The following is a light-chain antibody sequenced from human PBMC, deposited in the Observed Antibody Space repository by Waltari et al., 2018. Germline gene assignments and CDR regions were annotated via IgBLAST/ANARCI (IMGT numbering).Light chain of an antibody. J-gene: IGKJ4*01. CDR2: WAS. V-gene: IGKV4-1*01. Sequence: DIVMTQSPDSLAVSLGERVTINCKSSQSVLYSSNNKNYLAWYQQKPGQPPKLLIYWASTRESGVPDRFSGSGSGTDFTLTISSQQAEDVAVYYCQQYYSIPLTFGGGTKVEIK. CDR3: QQYYSIPLT. CDR1: QSVLYSSNNKNY.